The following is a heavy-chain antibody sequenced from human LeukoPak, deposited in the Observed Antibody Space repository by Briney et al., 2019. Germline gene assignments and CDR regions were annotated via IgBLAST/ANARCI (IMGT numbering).Heavy chain of an antibody. D-gene: IGHD3-3*01. CDR2: IYDSGST. Sequence: PSETLSLTCTVSGGSIRSSYYYWGWIRQPPGKGLEWIGSIYDSGSTYYNPSLKSRVTISVDTSKNQFSLKLNSVTAADTAVYYCASWGFYDFWSGYYYYFDYWGQGTLVTVSS. CDR1: GGSIRSSYYY. CDR3: ASWGFYDFWSGYYYYFDY. J-gene: IGHJ4*02. V-gene: IGHV4-39*01.